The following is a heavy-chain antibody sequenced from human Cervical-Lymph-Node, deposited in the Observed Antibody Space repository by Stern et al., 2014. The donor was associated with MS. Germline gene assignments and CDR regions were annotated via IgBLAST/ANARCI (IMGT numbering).Heavy chain of an antibody. Sequence: QVQLQESGPGLVKASQTLSLTCTVSGASISSGGYYWTWIRQHPGEGLEWIGYIYYSGSTYYNPSLKSRVSISVDTSKNQFSLRLSSVTAADTAVYYCAIDPSLTGTTTPPYWGQGTLVTVSS. CDR1: GASISSGGYY. CDR3: AIDPSLTGTTTPPY. J-gene: IGHJ4*02. D-gene: IGHD1-7*01. CDR2: IYYSGST. V-gene: IGHV4-31*03.